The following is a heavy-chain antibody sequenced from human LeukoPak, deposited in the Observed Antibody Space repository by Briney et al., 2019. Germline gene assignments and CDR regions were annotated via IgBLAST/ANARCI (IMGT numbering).Heavy chain of an antibody. J-gene: IGHJ4*02. CDR2: ISSNSNI. CDR1: GFTFSSYS. V-gene: IGHV3-21*01. D-gene: IGHD6-6*01. Sequence: PGGSLRLSCAASGFTFSSYSMNWVRQAPGKGLEWVSSISSNSNIYYADSVKGRFTISRDNAKNSLYLQMNSLRAEDTAVYYCAREESGSSGYYFDYWGQGALVTVSS. CDR3: AREESGSSGYYFDY.